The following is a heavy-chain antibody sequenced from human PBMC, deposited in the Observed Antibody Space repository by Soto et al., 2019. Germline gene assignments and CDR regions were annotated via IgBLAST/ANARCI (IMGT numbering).Heavy chain of an antibody. D-gene: IGHD2-15*01. Sequence: GGSLRLSCADSGFTFSSYSMNWVRQAPGKGLEWVSSISSSSSYIYYADSVKGRFTISRDNAKNSLYLQMNSLRAEDTAVYYCARAKGXSIGYCSGGSCYGSMDVWGQGTTVTVSS. CDR2: ISSSSSYI. V-gene: IGHV3-21*01. J-gene: IGHJ6*02. CDR3: ARAKGXSIGYCSGGSCYGSMDV. CDR1: GFTFSSYS.